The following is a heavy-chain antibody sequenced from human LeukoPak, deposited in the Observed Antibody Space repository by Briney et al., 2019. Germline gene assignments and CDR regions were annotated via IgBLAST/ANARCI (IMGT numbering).Heavy chain of an antibody. CDR2: VNPSGGST. D-gene: IGHD3-16*01. CDR3: ARDMDARLRGNWFDP. CDR1: GYTFTSYY. V-gene: IGHV1-46*01. J-gene: IGHJ5*02. Sequence: ASVKVSCKASGYTFTSYYMHWVRQAPGQGLEWMGIVNPSGGSTSYAQKFQGRVTMTRDTTTSTVYMELSSLRSEDTAVYYCARDMDARLRGNWFDPWGQGTLVTVSS.